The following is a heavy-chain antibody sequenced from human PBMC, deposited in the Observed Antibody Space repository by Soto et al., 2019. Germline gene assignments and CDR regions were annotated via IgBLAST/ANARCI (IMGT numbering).Heavy chain of an antibody. CDR1: GGSISSGGYY. CDR2: IYYSGST. V-gene: IGHV4-31*03. D-gene: IGHD3-22*01. Sequence: SETLSLTCTVSGGSISSGGYYWSWIRQHPGKGLEWIGYIYYSGSTYYNPSLKSRVTISVDTSKNQFSLKLSSVTAADTAAYYCARGDYYDSSGDADAFDIWGQGTMVTVSS. J-gene: IGHJ3*02. CDR3: ARGDYYDSSGDADAFDI.